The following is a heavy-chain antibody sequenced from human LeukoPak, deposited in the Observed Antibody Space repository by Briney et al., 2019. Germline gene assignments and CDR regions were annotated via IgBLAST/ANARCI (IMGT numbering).Heavy chain of an antibody. D-gene: IGHD6-13*01. CDR1: GGSISSYY. CDR2: IYYSGST. CDR3: ASAAAAGTLDV. V-gene: IGHV4-59*01. J-gene: IGHJ6*04. Sequence: SETLSLTCTVSGGSISSYYWSWIRQPPGKGLEWIGYIYYSGSTNYNPSLKSRVTISVDTSKNQFSLKLSSVTAADTAVYYCASAAAAGTLDVWGKGTTVTVSS.